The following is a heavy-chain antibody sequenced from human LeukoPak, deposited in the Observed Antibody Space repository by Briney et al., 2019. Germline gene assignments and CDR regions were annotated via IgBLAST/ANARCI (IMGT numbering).Heavy chain of an antibody. J-gene: IGHJ4*02. CDR2: ISGSGGST. CDR1: GFTFSRYA. V-gene: IGHV3-23*01. CDR3: AKTRSRGSTSCISNDY. D-gene: IGHD2-2*01. Sequence: GGSLRLSCAASGFTFSRYAMSWVRQAPGKGLEWVSAISGSGGSTYYADSVKGRFTISRDNSKNTLYLQMNSLRAEDTAVYYCAKTRSRGSTSCISNDYWGQGTLVTVSS.